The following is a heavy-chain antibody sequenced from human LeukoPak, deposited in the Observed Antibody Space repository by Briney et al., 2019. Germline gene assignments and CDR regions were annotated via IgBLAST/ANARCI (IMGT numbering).Heavy chain of an antibody. J-gene: IGHJ4*02. Sequence: ASVKVSCKTSGYTFTSYDMNWVRQAAGQGLGWMGWTSPNTGYIYYARKFQGRMTMATNTATRTVYMELSSLRSEDTAVYYCATSRYCSNGVCPFDYWGQGTLVTVSS. V-gene: IGHV1-8*01. CDR2: TSPNTGYI. CDR1: GYTFTSYD. D-gene: IGHD2-8*01. CDR3: ATSRYCSNGVCPFDY.